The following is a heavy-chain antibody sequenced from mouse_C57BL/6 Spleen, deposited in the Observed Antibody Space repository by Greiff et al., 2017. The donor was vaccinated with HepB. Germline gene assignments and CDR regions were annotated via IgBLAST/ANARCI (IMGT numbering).Heavy chain of an antibody. J-gene: IGHJ2*01. CDR1: GYTFTSYW. Sequence: QVQLQQPGAELVMPGASVKLSCKASGYTFTSYWMHWVKQRPGQGLEWIGEIDPSDSYTNYNQKFKGKSTLTVDKSSSTAYMQLSSLTSEDSAVYYCARSLGSSYYFDYWGQGTTLTVSS. V-gene: IGHV1-69*01. CDR2: IDPSDSYT. CDR3: ARSLGSSYYFDY. D-gene: IGHD1-1*01.